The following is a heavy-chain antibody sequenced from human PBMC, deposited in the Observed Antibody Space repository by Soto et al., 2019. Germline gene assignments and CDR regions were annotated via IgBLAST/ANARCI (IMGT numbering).Heavy chain of an antibody. Sequence: PGGSLRLSCAASGFTFSSYGMHWVRQAPGKGLEWVAVISYDGSNKYYADSVKGRFTISRDNSKNTLYLQMNSLRAEDTAVYYCAKDRGSVDCSGGSCYSADFDYWGQGTLVTVSS. J-gene: IGHJ4*02. V-gene: IGHV3-30*18. D-gene: IGHD2-15*01. CDR1: GFTFSSYG. CDR2: ISYDGSNK. CDR3: AKDRGSVDCSGGSCYSADFDY.